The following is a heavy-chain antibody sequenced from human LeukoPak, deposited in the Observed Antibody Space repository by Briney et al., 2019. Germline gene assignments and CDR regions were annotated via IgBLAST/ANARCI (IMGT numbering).Heavy chain of an antibody. Sequence: GGSLRLSCAASGFTFSSYSMNWVRQAPGKGLEWVSSISRSSSYIYYADSVKGRFTISRDNAKNSLYLQMNSLRAEDTAVYYCVRDYKYYFDTSGYYDTFDYWGQGTLVTVSS. J-gene: IGHJ4*02. CDR3: VRDYKYYFDTSGYYDTFDY. D-gene: IGHD3-22*01. V-gene: IGHV3-21*01. CDR1: GFTFSSYS. CDR2: ISRSSSYI.